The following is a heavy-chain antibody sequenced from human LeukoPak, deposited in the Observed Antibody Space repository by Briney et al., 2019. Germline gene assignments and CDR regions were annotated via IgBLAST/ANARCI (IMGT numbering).Heavy chain of an antibody. J-gene: IGHJ4*02. CDR2: IGWIGGSI. Sequence: GGSLRLSCAASGFTFDDYAMHWVRQAPGKGLEWVSGIGWIGGSIGYADSVKGRFTISRDNAKNSLYLQMNSLRAEDTALYYCAKENARYCSSTSCYTLDYWGQGTLVTVSS. D-gene: IGHD2-2*02. V-gene: IGHV3-9*01. CDR1: GFTFDDYA. CDR3: AKENARYCSSTSCYTLDY.